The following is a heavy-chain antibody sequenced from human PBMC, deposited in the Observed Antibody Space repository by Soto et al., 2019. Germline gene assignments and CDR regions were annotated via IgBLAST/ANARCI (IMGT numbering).Heavy chain of an antibody. Sequence: GGSLRLAGASSGVTLRKAWVGWVRQAPGKGLEWVGRIMSKTDGGTTDYAAPVKGRFTISRDDSKSTLYLQMNSLKTEDTAFYYCTTDSGMSPYSFDYWGQGTLVTVSS. D-gene: IGHD1-26*01. CDR1: GVTLRKAW. CDR3: TTDSGMSPYSFDY. J-gene: IGHJ4*02. V-gene: IGHV3-15*01. CDR2: IMSKTDGGTT.